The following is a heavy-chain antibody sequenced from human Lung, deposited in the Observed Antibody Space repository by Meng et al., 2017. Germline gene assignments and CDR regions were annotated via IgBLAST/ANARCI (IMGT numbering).Heavy chain of an antibody. CDR1: GFTFSPHW. J-gene: IGHJ4*02. D-gene: IGHD4-17*01. CDR2: ITGDGSST. Sequence: VRLVGSGGGLVQPGGSLRLSCAASGFTFSPHWMHWVRQAPGKGLEWVSRITGDGSSTIYADSVQGRFTMSRDNAKNTLPLQMNSLRAEDTAVYYCARGGVTTDDWGQGTLVTVSS. CDR3: ARGGVTTDD. V-gene: IGHV3-74*01.